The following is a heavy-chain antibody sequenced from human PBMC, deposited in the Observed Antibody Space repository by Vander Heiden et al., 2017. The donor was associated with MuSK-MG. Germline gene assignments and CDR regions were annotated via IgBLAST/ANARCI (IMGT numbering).Heavy chain of an antibody. Sequence: EVQLLPSGGGLVQPGGSLRLSCAASGFTFSTYAMSWVRQAPGKGLEWVSGISVGGGSTYYADSVKGRFTISRDSSKNTLYLQMNSLRAEDTAVYYCAKAGYCTSTSCPPDYWGQGTLVTVSS. CDR2: ISVGGGST. CDR1: GFTFSTYA. D-gene: IGHD2-2*01. J-gene: IGHJ4*02. V-gene: IGHV3-23*01. CDR3: AKAGYCTSTSCPPDY.